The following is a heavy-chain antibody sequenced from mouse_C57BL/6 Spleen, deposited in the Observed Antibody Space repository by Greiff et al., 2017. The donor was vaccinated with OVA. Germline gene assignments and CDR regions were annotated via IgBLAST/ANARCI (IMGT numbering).Heavy chain of an antibody. CDR1: GYTFTDYN. D-gene: IGHD3-2*02. CDR3: ARWDSSGSFAY. Sequence: EVKLEESGPELVKPGASVKMSCKASGYTFTDYNMHWVKQSHGKSLEWIGYINPNNGGTSYNQKFKGKATLTVNKSSSTAYMELRSLTSEDSAVYYCARWDSSGSFAYWGQGTLVTVSA. J-gene: IGHJ3*01. V-gene: IGHV1-22*01. CDR2: INPNNGGT.